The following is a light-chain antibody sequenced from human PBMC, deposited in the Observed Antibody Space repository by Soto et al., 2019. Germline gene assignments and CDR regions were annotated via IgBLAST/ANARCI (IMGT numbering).Light chain of an antibody. CDR2: GAS. Sequence: EIVLTQSPDTLSLSPGERATLSCRASQSVNGNCLAWYQQKPGQAPRLLIYGASNRPGGIPDRFSGSGSGTDLTLTINRLEPEDFAVYYCQQCAGSPYTFARGTKLEL. V-gene: IGKV3-20*01. CDR1: QSVNGNC. J-gene: IGKJ2*01. CDR3: QQCAGSPYT.